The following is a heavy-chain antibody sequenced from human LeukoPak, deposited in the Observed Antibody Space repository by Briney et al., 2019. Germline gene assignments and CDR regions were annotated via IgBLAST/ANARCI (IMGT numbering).Heavy chain of an antibody. CDR3: ARGKKGSYYFDY. Sequence: PSETLSLTCTVSGGSISGGSYYWSWIRQPAGKGLEWIGRIYTSGSTNYNPSLKSRVTISVDTSKNQFSLKLSSVTAADTAVYYCARGKKGSYYFDYWGQGTLVTVSS. CDR1: GGSISGGSYY. D-gene: IGHD3-10*01. CDR2: IYTSGST. J-gene: IGHJ4*02. V-gene: IGHV4-61*02.